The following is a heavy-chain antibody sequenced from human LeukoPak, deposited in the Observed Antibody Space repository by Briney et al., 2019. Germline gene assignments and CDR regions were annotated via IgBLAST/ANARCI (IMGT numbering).Heavy chain of an antibody. CDR1: GGTFSSYA. D-gene: IGHD6-13*01. CDR3: AREPLRYSSTMAWFDP. CDR2: IIPIFGTA. Sequence: ASVKVSCKASGGTFSSYAISWVRQAPGQGLEWMGGIIPIFGTANYAQKFQGRVTITTDESTSTAYMELSSLRSEDTAVYYCAREPLRYSSTMAWFDPWGQGTLVTVSS. V-gene: IGHV1-69*05. J-gene: IGHJ5*02.